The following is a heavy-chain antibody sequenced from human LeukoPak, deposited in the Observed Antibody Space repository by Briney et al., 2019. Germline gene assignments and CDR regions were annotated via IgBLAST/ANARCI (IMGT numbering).Heavy chain of an antibody. CDR3: ARSVTTPLWDYYYGMDV. Sequence: GSLRLSCAASGFTFSSYAMSWVRQAPGKGLEWVSAISGSGGSTYYADSVKGRFTISRDNSKNTLYLQMNSLRAEDTAVYYCARSVTTPLWDYYYGMDVWGQGTTVTVSS. CDR1: GFTFSSYA. J-gene: IGHJ6*02. D-gene: IGHD4-17*01. V-gene: IGHV3-23*01. CDR2: ISGSGGST.